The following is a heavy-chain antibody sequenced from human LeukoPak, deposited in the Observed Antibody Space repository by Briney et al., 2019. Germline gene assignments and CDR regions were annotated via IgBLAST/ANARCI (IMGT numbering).Heavy chain of an antibody. V-gene: IGHV4-4*07. CDR3: ARDLGYDSSGYSAFDI. D-gene: IGHD3-22*01. Sequence: SETPSLTCTVSGGSISSYYWSWIRQPAGKGLEWIGRIYTSGSTNYNPSLKSRVTMSVDTSKNQFSLKLSSVTAADTAVYYCARDLGYDSSGYSAFDIWGQGTMVTVSS. CDR1: GGSISSYY. CDR2: IYTSGST. J-gene: IGHJ3*02.